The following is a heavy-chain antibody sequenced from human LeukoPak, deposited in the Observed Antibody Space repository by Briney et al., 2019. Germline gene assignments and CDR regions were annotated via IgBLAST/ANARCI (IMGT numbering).Heavy chain of an antibody. CDR3: ASGRYCNSGSCPDY. CDR1: GFTFSSYG. CDR2: IHDDGFNK. D-gene: IGHD2-15*01. Sequence: GRSLSLSCAASGFTFSSYGMHWVRQAPGKGLEWVAFIHDDGFNKDHADAVKGRLSISRDNSKNTLYLQMNSLRPDDTAVYYCASGRYCNSGSCPDYWGPGTPVTVSS. V-gene: IGHV3-30*03. J-gene: IGHJ4*02.